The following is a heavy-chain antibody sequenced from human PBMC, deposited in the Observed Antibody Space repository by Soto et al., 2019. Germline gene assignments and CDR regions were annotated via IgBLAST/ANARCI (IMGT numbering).Heavy chain of an antibody. Sequence: GGSLRLSCAASGFTFNTYDMHWVRQAPGKGLEWVAMISFDSRDQYYADSFKGRFTISRDNSENTVYLQMNSLRVDDTGVFFCARAQAIYGSRDWYFGVCGRGPLVTVYS. CDR2: ISFDSRDQ. CDR3: ARAQAIYGSRDWYFGV. D-gene: IGHD2-21*01. V-gene: IGHV3-30*03. J-gene: IGHJ2*01. CDR1: GFTFNTYD.